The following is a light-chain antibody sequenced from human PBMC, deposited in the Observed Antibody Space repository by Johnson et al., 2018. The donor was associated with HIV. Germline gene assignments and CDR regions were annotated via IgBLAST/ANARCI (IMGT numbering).Light chain of an antibody. CDR1: SSNIGNNY. CDR2: ENN. V-gene: IGLV1-51*02. Sequence: QSVLTQPPSVSAAPGQKVTISCSGSSSNIGNNYVSWYQQLPGTAPKVLIHENNKRPSGIPDRFSGSKSGTSATLDITGLQTGDEADYYCASWDRSLTVGTVFGPGTRVTVL. J-gene: IGLJ1*01. CDR3: ASWDRSLTVGTV.